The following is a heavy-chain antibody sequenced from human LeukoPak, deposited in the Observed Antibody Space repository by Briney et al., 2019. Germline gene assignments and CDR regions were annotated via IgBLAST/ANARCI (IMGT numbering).Heavy chain of an antibody. Sequence: GGSLRLSCAASGFTSVDYGMSWVRQARGRGLEWVSGINWIGGSTGYAYAVKGRFTITRDNAKNSMYLQMNSLRAEDTALYYCARVPSVVVPGRDEYYFDYWGQGTLVTVSS. CDR3: ARVPSVVVPGRDEYYFDY. CDR1: GFTSVDYG. D-gene: IGHD2-2*01. J-gene: IGHJ4*02. V-gene: IGHV3-20*04. CDR2: INWIGGST.